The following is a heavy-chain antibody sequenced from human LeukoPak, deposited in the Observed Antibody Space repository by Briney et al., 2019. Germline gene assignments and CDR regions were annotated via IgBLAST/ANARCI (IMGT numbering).Heavy chain of an antibody. CDR1: GFTFSSYA. J-gene: IGHJ4*02. CDR3: AKDIVATIRGGDFDY. D-gene: IGHD5-12*01. Sequence: PGRSLRLSCAASGFTFSSYAMHWVRQAAGKGLEWVAVISYDGSNKYYADSVKGRFTISRDNSKNTLYLQMNSLRAEDTAVYYCAKDIVATIRGGDFDYWGQGTLVTVSS. V-gene: IGHV3-30-3*02. CDR2: ISYDGSNK.